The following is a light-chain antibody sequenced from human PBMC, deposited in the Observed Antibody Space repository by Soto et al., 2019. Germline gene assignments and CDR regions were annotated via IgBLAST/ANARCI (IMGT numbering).Light chain of an antibody. V-gene: IGLV2-14*01. CDR2: EVS. J-gene: IGLJ3*02. Sequence: QSALTQPASVSGSPGQSITISCTGTSSDVGGYNYVSWYQQHPGKAPKLMIFEVSNRPSGVSHRFSGSKSGNTASLTISGLLAEDEADYYCCSYAGSYSWVFGGGTQLTVL. CDR1: SSDVGGYNY. CDR3: CSYAGSYSWV.